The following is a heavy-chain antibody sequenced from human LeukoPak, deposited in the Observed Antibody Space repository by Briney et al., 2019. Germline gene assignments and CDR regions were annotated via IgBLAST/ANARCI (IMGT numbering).Heavy chain of an antibody. D-gene: IGHD4-17*01. CDR3: TSNYGDYGGDFDY. Sequence: GGSLRLSCAASGFTFSGSAMHWVRQASGKGLEWVGRIRSKANSYATAYAASVKGRFTISRDDSKNTAYLQMNSLKTEDTAVYYCTSNYGDYGGDFDYWGQGTLVTVSS. V-gene: IGHV3-73*01. CDR2: IRSKANSYAT. J-gene: IGHJ4*02. CDR1: GFTFSGSA.